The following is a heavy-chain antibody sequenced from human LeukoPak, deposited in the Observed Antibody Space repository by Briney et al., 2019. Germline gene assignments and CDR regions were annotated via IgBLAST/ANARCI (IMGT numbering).Heavy chain of an antibody. Sequence: GESLKISCKGSGYSFTKYWIGWVRQKPGKGLQWMGIIYPGDSDTTYSPSFQGQATLSADKSLSTAYLQWSSLKASDTAMYYCASAEGGDQQFDYWGQGTLVTVSS. CDR3: ASAEGGDQQFDY. CDR2: IYPGDSDT. D-gene: IGHD4-17*01. CDR1: GYSFTKYW. J-gene: IGHJ4*02. V-gene: IGHV5-51*01.